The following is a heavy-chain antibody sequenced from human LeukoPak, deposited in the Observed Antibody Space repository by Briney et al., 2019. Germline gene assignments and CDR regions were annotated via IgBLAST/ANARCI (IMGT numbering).Heavy chain of an antibody. D-gene: IGHD5-12*01. J-gene: IGHJ4*02. CDR2: ISSSGSTI. V-gene: IGHV3-48*03. CDR1: EFTFSSYE. CDR3: ARGGYRTYFDY. Sequence: GGSLRLSCAASEFTFSSYEMNWVRQAPGKGLEWVSYISSSGSTIYYADSVKGRFTISRDNAKNSLYLQMNSLRAEDTAVYYCARGGYRTYFDYWGQGTLVTVSS.